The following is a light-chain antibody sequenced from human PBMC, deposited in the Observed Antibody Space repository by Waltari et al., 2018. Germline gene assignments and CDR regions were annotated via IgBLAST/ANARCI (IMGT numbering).Light chain of an antibody. CDR1: SSNIGKNN. CDR2: SRD. Sequence: QSVLTQPPSASGTPGQRVTVSCSGSSSNIGKNNVNWYQQRPGTAPKLLIYSRDQRPSGVPDRFSGSRYGTSALLGISGLQSEDEADYYCAAWDDSLDGFFVFGTGTKVTVL. J-gene: IGLJ1*01. CDR3: AAWDDSLDGFFV. V-gene: IGLV1-44*01.